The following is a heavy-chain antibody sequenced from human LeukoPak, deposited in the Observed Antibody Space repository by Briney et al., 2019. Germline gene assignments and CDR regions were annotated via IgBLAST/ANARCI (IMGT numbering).Heavy chain of an antibody. V-gene: IGHV3-33*01. Sequence: PGGSLRLSCAASGFTFSSYGMHWVRQALGKGLEWVAVIWYDGSNKYYADSVKGRFTISRDNAKNSLYLQMNNLSAEDTAVYYCARDNNWGLDYWGQGTLVTVSS. CDR2: IWYDGSNK. D-gene: IGHD1-1*01. CDR3: ARDNNWGLDY. J-gene: IGHJ4*02. CDR1: GFTFSSYG.